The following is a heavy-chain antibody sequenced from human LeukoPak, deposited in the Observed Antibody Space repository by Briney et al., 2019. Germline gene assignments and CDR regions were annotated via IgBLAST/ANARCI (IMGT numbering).Heavy chain of an antibody. J-gene: IGHJ4*02. CDR3: ARNGLGYCSGGRCYVS. CDR2: ISSSGRTI. V-gene: IGHV3-11*04. CDR1: GFTFKDAW. Sequence: GGSLRLSCAASGFTFKDAWMSWVRQAPGKGLEWVSYISSSGRTIYYVDSVKGRFTISRDNAKKSLYLQMNSLRAEDTAVCYCARNGLGYCSGGRCYVSWGQGTLVTVSS. D-gene: IGHD2-15*01.